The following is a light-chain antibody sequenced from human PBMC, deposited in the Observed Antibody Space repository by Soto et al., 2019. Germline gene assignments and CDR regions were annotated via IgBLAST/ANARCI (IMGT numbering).Light chain of an antibody. V-gene: IGLV2-14*01. CDR3: SSYTSSTTLV. CDR1: SSDVGGYNY. J-gene: IGLJ1*01. CDR2: EVS. Sequence: QSALTQPASMSGSPGQSITISCTGTSSDVGGYNYVSWYQQHPGKAPKLMIYEVSNRPSGVSNRFSGSKSGNTASLTISGLQAEDEADYYCSSYTSSTTLVFGIGTKLTVL.